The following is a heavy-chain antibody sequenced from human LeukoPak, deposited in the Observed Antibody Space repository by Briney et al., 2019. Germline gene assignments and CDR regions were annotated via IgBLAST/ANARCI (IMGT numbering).Heavy chain of an antibody. V-gene: IGHV4-34*01. CDR2: INHSGST. CDR3: ARGPGPYSSSFDY. Sequence: SETLSLTCAVYGGSFGGYYWSWIRQPPGKGLEWIGEINHSGSTNYNPSLKSRVTISVDTSKNQFSLKLSSVTAADTAVYYCARGPGPYSSSFDYWGQGTLVTVSS. J-gene: IGHJ4*02. CDR1: GGSFGGYY. D-gene: IGHD6-13*01.